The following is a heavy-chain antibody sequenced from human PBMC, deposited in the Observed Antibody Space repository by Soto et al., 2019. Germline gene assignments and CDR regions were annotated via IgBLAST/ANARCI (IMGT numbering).Heavy chain of an antibody. Sequence: GASVKVSCKASGYMFTKSAMHWVRQAPGQRLEWMGWISGDSGNTKYSPKLQDRVTITRDTSASTAYMELSSLRSEDTALYYCARDGVAAGNMNFEYWDQGHRVTVSS. CDR2: ISGDSGNT. J-gene: IGHJ4*01. CDR3: ARDGVAAGNMNFEY. D-gene: IGHD6-19*01. CDR1: GYMFTKSA. V-gene: IGHV1-3*01.